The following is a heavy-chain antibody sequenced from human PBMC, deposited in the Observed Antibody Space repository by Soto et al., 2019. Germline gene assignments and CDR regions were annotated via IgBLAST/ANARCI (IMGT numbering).Heavy chain of an antibody. CDR2: ISSSSSYI. V-gene: IGHV3-21*01. CDR3: ARDRASVYYYDSSGYYYPCDY. Sequence: EVQLVESGGGLVKPGGSLRLSCAASGFTFSSYSMNWVRQAPGKGLEWVSSISSSSSYIYYADSVKGRFTISRDNAKNSLYLQMNSLRAEDTAVYYCARDRASVYYYDSSGYYYPCDYWGQGTLVTVSS. J-gene: IGHJ4*02. CDR1: GFTFSSYS. D-gene: IGHD3-22*01.